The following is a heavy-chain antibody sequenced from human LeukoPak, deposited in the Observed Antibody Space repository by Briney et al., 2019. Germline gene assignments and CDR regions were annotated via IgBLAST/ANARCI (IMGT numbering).Heavy chain of an antibody. CDR1: GYTFTNYF. Sequence: ASVKVSCKAAGYTFTNYFMHWVRQAPGQGLEWMGGIIPIFGTANYAQKFQGRVTITADESTSTAYMELSSLRSEDTAVYYCARSSGGFDFDYWGQEPWSPSPQ. CDR3: ARSSGGFDFDY. D-gene: IGHD3-16*01. J-gene: IGHJ4*01. CDR2: IIPIFGTA. V-gene: IGHV1-69*13.